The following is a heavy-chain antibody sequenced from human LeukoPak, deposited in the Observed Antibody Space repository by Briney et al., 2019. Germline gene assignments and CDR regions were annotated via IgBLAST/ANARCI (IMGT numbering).Heavy chain of an antibody. CDR1: GGSFSGYY. J-gene: IGHJ6*04. D-gene: IGHD5-18*01. CDR2: INHSGST. V-gene: IGHV4-34*01. CDR3: ARDHTAMVKDYYYGMDV. Sequence: PSETLSLTCAVYGGSFSGYYWSWIRQPPGKGLEWIGEINHSGSTNYNPSLKSRVTISVDTSKNQFSLKLSSVTAADTAVYYCARDHTAMVKDYYYGMDVWGKGTTVTVSS.